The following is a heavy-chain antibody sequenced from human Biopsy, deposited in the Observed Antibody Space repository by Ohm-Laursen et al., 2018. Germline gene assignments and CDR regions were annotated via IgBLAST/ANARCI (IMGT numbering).Heavy chain of an antibody. J-gene: IGHJ2*01. CDR3: ARTPGKAVAGRFLDL. CDR1: GGSTNDYF. CDR2: IYSSGGS. Sequence: GTLSLTYNVSGGSTNDYFWSWIRQPAEETLEWIGRIYSSGGSSYNPSLKSRISMSMDTSNNQFSLTLTSVTAADTAVYYCARTPGKAVAGRFLDLWGRGTLVTVSS. V-gene: IGHV4-4*07. D-gene: IGHD6-19*01.